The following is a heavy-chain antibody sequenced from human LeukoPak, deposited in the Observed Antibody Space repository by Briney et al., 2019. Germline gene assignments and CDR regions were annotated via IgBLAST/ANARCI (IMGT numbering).Heavy chain of an antibody. CDR1: GGTFSSYA. CDR2: IIPIFGTA. D-gene: IGHD2-15*01. J-gene: IGHJ4*02. V-gene: IGHV1-69*01. Sequence: KISCKASGGTFSSYAISWVRQAPGQGLEWMGGIIPIFGTANYAQKFQGRVTITADESTSTAYMELSSLRSEDTAVYYCASQYCSGGSCYHRFDYWGQGTLVTVSS. CDR3: ASQYCSGGSCYHRFDY.